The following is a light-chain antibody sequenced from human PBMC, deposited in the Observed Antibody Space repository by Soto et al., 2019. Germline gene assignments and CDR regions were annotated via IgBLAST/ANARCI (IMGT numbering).Light chain of an antibody. J-gene: IGLJ1*01. CDR2: DVS. V-gene: IGLV2-14*03. CDR3: RSHTYAGGXPYV. Sequence: QSFLTQPASVSGSPGQSITISCTGTSSDVGGYDYFAWFQQHPGKSPKLIIFDVSTRPSGFSNRFSGSKSGNTASLTISGLQAEDGAAYYCRSHTYAGGXPYVVGPGTKVXV. CDR1: SSDVGGYDY.